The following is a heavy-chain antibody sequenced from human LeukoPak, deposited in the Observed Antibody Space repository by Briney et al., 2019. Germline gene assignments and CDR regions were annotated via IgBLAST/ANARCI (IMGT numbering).Heavy chain of an antibody. Sequence: ASVKVSCKASEYTFTSYDINWVRQATGQGLEWMGWMNPNSANTGYAQKFQGRVTMTRNTSISTAYMELSSLRSEDTAVYYCARGPPESSNSDYWGQGTLVTVSS. D-gene: IGHD6-13*01. CDR1: EYTFTSYD. CDR3: ARGPPESSNSDY. J-gene: IGHJ4*02. CDR2: MNPNSANT. V-gene: IGHV1-8*01.